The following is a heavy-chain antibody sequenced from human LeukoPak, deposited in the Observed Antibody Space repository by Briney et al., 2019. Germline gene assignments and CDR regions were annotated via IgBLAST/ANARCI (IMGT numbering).Heavy chain of an antibody. J-gene: IGHJ4*02. D-gene: IGHD3-16*01. CDR3: ARVRSSGGVLDY. CDR2: ISSSGTST. Sequence: PGGSLRLSWATSGXSFSDYYMTWIRQAPGKGLEWISSISSSGTSTKHADSVKERFAISRDNAKNSLYLQMNSLRADDTAVYYCARVRSSGGVLDYWGQGTLVTVSS. V-gene: IGHV3-11*05. CDR1: GXSFSDYY.